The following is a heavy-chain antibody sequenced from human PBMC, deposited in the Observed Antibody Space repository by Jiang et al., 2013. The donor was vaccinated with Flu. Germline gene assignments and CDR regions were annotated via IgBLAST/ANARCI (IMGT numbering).Heavy chain of an antibody. J-gene: IGHJ4*02. D-gene: IGHD5-24*01. CDR3: AKAARDGYNYDY. CDR2: ISGSGGST. V-gene: IGHV3-23*01. Sequence: AASGFTFSSYAMSWVRQAPGKGLEWVSAISGSGGSTYYADSVKGRFTISRDNSKNTLYLQMNSLRAEDTAVYYCAKAARDGYNYDYWGQGTLVTVSS. CDR1: GFTFSSYA.